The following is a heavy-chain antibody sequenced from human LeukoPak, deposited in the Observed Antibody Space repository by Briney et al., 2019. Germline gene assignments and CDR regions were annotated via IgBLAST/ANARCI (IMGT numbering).Heavy chain of an antibody. CDR3: ARHDYAGGWFDP. V-gene: IGHV4-31*03. CDR2: IYYIGST. D-gene: IGHD4-23*01. CDR1: GGSISSGGYY. J-gene: IGHJ5*02. Sequence: SETLSLTCTVSGGSISSGGYYWSWIRQHPGKGLEWIGYIYYIGSTYYNPSLKSRATISVDTSKKQFPVKLSSVTAADTAVYYCARHDYAGGWFDPWGQGTLVTVSS.